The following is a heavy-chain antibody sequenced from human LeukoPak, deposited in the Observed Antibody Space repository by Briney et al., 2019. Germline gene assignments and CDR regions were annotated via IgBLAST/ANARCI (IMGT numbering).Heavy chain of an antibody. CDR3: ARGVPAGDAFDI. Sequence: ASVKVSCKASGGTFSSYAISWVRQAPGQGLEWMGRIIPILGIANYAQKFQGRVTITADKSTSTAYMELSSLRSEDTAVYYCARGVPAGDAFDIWGQGTMVTVSS. V-gene: IGHV1-69*04. D-gene: IGHD6-25*01. CDR1: GGTFSSYA. CDR2: IIPILGIA. J-gene: IGHJ3*02.